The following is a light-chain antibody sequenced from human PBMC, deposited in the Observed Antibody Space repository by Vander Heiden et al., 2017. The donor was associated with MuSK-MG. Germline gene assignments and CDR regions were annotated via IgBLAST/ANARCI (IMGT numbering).Light chain of an antibody. J-gene: IGKJ5*01. CDR1: QDISSW. CDR2: AAS. Sequence: DIQMTQSPSSVPASVGDRVTITCRASQDISSWLAWYQQKPGKAPKVLIYAASRLQSGVPSRFSGSGSGTDFTLTISSLQPEDIATYYCQQANSFPYTFGQGTRLEIK. CDR3: QQANSFPYT. V-gene: IGKV1-12*02.